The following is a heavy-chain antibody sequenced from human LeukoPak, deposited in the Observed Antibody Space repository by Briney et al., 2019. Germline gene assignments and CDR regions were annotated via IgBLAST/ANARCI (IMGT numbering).Heavy chain of an antibody. V-gene: IGHV4-34*01. CDR3: AAQGRYSSGWRADY. CDR2: INHSGST. CDR1: GGSFSGYY. D-gene: IGHD6-19*01. Sequence: SETLSLTCAVYGGSFSGYYWSWIRQPPGKGLEWIGEINHSGSTNYNPSLKSRVTISVDTSKNQFSLKLSSVTAADTAVYYCAAQGRYSSGWRADYWGQGTLVTVSS. J-gene: IGHJ4*02.